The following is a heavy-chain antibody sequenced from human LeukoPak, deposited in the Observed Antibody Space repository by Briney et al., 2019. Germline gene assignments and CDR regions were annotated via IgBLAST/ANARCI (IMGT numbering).Heavy chain of an antibody. Sequence: SVKVSCKVSGGTFVNYAVSWVRQAPGQGLEWVGAFVPILDTTDYAQDLQGRVTITVDSSKTTAYMELNSLTSGDTAMYYCARARTTVTYDFDYWGQGTLVAVSS. CDR1: GGTFVNYA. J-gene: IGHJ4*02. CDR2: FVPILDTT. CDR3: ARARTTVTYDFDY. V-gene: IGHV1-69*10. D-gene: IGHD4-11*01.